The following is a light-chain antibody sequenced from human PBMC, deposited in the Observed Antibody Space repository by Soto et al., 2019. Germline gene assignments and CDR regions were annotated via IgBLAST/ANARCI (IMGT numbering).Light chain of an antibody. CDR2: DAS. CDR1: QSVSSY. Sequence: EIVLTQSPATLSLSPGERATLSCRASQSVSSYLAWYQQKPGQAPRLLIYDASSRATGIPARFSGSGSGTDFTLTIASLEPEDFAVYYCQQYGSSHTFGQGTRLEIK. CDR3: QQYGSSHT. J-gene: IGKJ5*01. V-gene: IGKV3-11*01.